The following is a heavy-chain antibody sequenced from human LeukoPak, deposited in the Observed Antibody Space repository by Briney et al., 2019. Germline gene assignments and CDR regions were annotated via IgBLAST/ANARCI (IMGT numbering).Heavy chain of an antibody. D-gene: IGHD4-17*01. J-gene: IGHJ4*02. Sequence: SETLSLTCTVSGGSISSYYWSWIRQPPGKGLEWIGYIYYSGSTNYNPSLKSRVTISVDTSKNQFSLKLSSVTAADTAVYYCARAVLYGGYVFDYWGQGTLVTVSS. V-gene: IGHV4-59*01. CDR2: IYYSGST. CDR1: GGSISSYY. CDR3: ARAVLYGGYVFDY.